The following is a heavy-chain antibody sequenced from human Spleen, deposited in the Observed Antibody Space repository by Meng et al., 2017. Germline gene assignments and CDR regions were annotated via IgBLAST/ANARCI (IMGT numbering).Heavy chain of an antibody. CDR3: ARVGSQWLVRWGDY. CDR1: GFTFTSYG. CDR2: ISNNGDT. Sequence: GESLKISCRTSGFTFTSYGMGWVRQAPGKGLEWVATISNNGDTHYADSMTGRFTISRDNAKNSLYLQMNSLRAEDTAVYYCARVGSQWLVRWGDYWGQGTLVTVSS. D-gene: IGHD6-19*01. V-gene: IGHV3-21*01. J-gene: IGHJ4*02.